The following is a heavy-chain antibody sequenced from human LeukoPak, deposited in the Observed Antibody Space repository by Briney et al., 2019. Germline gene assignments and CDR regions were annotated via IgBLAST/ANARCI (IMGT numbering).Heavy chain of an antibody. CDR1: GGSISSSSYY. V-gene: IGHV4-39*07. CDR2: IYYSGST. CDR3: ARDTKVAYGSGSYYDY. Sequence: SETLSLTCTVSGGSISSSSYYWGWIRQPPGKGLEWIGSIYYSGSTYYNPSLKSRVTISVDTSKNQFSLKLSSVTAADTAVYYCARDTKVAYGSGSYYDYWGQGTLVTVSS. D-gene: IGHD3-10*01. J-gene: IGHJ4*02.